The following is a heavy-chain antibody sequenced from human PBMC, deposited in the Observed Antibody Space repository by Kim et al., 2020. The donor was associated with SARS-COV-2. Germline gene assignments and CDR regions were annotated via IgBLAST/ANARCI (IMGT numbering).Heavy chain of an antibody. J-gene: IGHJ5*02. V-gene: IGHV4-34*01. CDR1: GGSFSGYY. D-gene: IGHD3-9*01. Sequence: SETLSLTCAVYGGSFSGYYWSWIRQPPGKGLEWIGEINHSGSTNYNPSLKSRVTISVDTSKNQFSLKLSSVTAADTAVYYCARGALLRYGNLCDPWGQGT. CDR3: ARGALLRYGNLCDP. CDR2: INHSGST.